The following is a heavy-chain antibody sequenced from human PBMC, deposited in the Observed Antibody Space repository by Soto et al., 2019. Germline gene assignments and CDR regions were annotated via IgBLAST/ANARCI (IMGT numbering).Heavy chain of an antibody. D-gene: IGHD6-19*01. J-gene: IGHJ4*02. Sequence: SETLSLTCTVSGGSISSGDYYWSWIRQPPGKGLEWIGYIYYSGSTYYNPSLKSRVTISVDTSKNQFSLKLSSVTAADTAVYYCARGWQWGYFDYWGQGTLVTVSS. V-gene: IGHV4-30-4*02. CDR2: IYYSGST. CDR1: GGSISSGDYY. CDR3: ARGWQWGYFDY.